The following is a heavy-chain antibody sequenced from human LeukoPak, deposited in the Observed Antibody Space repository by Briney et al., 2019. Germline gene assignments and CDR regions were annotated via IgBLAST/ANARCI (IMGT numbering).Heavy chain of an antibody. D-gene: IGHD3-10*01. Sequence: ASVKVSCKASGYTFTSYYMHWVRQAPGQGLEWMTIINPSGGSTSYAQKFQGRVTMTRDTSTRTVYMELSSLRSEDTAVYYCATLWFGELPLDYWGQGTLVTVSS. J-gene: IGHJ4*02. CDR3: ATLWFGELPLDY. V-gene: IGHV1-46*01. CDR1: GYTFTSYY. CDR2: INPSGGST.